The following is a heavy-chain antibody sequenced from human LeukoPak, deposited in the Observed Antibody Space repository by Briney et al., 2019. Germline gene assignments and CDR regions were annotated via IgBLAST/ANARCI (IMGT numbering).Heavy chain of an antibody. CDR1: GFTFSSYD. CDR2: INQYGGEN. CDR3: ARGSGDMDV. V-gene: IGHV3-7*01. J-gene: IGHJ6*03. Sequence: GGSLRLSCAASGFTFSSYDMSWVRQAPGKGLEWVANINQYGGENYYVDSVKGRFTISRDNAKNSVYLQMNSLKDEDTAVYYCARGSGDMDVWGKGTTVTISS. D-gene: IGHD4-17*01.